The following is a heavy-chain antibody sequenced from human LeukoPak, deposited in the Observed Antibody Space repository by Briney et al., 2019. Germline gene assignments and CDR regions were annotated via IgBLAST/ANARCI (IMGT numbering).Heavy chain of an antibody. V-gene: IGHV4-59*01. CDR1: GGSISSYY. CDR3: ARASGYSQNWFDP. Sequence: SETLSLTCTVSGGSISSYYWSWIRQPPGKGLEWIGYIYYSGSTNYNPSLKSRVTISVDTSKNQFSLKLSSVTAADTAEYYCARASGYSQNWFDPWGQGTLVTVSS. J-gene: IGHJ5*02. CDR2: IYYSGST. D-gene: IGHD5-12*01.